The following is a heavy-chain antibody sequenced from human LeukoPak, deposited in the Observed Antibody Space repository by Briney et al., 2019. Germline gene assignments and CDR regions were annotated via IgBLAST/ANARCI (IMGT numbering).Heavy chain of an antibody. D-gene: IGHD1-26*01. Sequence: GGSLRPSCAASGFTFSSYAMHWVRQAPGKGLEWVAVISYDGSNKYYADSVKGRFTISRDNSKNTLYLQMNSLRAEDTAVYYCARAYSLPIVGAIDYWGQGTLVTVSS. CDR3: ARAYSLPIVGAIDY. J-gene: IGHJ4*02. CDR2: ISYDGSNK. V-gene: IGHV3-30-3*01. CDR1: GFTFSSYA.